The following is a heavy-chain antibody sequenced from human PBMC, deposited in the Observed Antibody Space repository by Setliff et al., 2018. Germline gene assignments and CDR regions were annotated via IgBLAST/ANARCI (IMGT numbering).Heavy chain of an antibody. CDR3: AGTPMVREVMDFDF. Sequence: SETLSLTCAVYGGSFSTYYWIWIRQPPGKGLEWIGEINHSGSTNYNPSLRSRVTISVDTSKNQFSLKLSSVTAADTAVYYCAGTPMVREVMDFDFWGQGTLVT. CDR1: GGSFSTYY. D-gene: IGHD3-10*01. V-gene: IGHV4-34*01. J-gene: IGHJ4*02. CDR2: INHSGST.